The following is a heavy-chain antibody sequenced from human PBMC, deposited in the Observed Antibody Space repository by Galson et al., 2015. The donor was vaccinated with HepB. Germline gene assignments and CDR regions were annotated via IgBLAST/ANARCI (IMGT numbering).Heavy chain of an antibody. CDR2: IYHSGST. V-gene: IGHV4-4*02. J-gene: IGHJ6*02. D-gene: IGHD1-1*01. CDR1: GGSISSRNW. CDR3: ARCTPLTKYGMDV. Sequence: SETLSLTCAVSGGSISSRNWWSWVRQPPGKGLEWIGEIYHSGSTNYNPSLKSRVTISVDKSKNQFSLKLSSVTAADTAVYYCARCTPLTKYGMDVWGQGTTVTVSS.